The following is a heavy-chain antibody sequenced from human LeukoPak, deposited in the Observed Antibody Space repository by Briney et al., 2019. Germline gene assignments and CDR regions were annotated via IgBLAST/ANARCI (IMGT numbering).Heavy chain of an antibody. CDR2: ISSSSSYI. Sequence: SGRSLRLSCAASGFTFSSYSMNWVRQAPGKGLEWVSSISSSSSYIYYADSVKGRFTISRDNAKNSLYLQMNSLRAEDTAVFYCARVTPNFSTMVREYYFDYWGQGTLVTVSS. J-gene: IGHJ4*02. D-gene: IGHD3-10*01. V-gene: IGHV3-21*01. CDR1: GFTFSSYS. CDR3: ARVTPNFSTMVREYYFDY.